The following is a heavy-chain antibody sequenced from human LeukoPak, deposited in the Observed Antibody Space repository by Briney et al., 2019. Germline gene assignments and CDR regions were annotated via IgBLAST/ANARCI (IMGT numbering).Heavy chain of an antibody. CDR1: GFTFSSYW. Sequence: GGSLRLSCAASGFTFSSYWMSWVRQAPGKGLEWVANIKQDGSEKYSVDSVKGRFTISRDNAKNSLYLQMNSLRGEDTAVYYCARLYCSTISCPCFDYWGQGTLVTVSS. J-gene: IGHJ4*02. V-gene: IGHV3-7*01. CDR3: ARLYCSTISCPCFDY. D-gene: IGHD2-2*01. CDR2: IKQDGSEK.